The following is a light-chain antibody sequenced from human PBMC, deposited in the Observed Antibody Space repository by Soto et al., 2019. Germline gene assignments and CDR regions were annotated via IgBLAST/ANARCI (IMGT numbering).Light chain of an antibody. CDR1: DSISTW. CDR2: GAS. Sequence: DIQMTQSPSSLSASVGDRVTITCRASDSISTWLAWYQQKPGKAPKLLIYGASSLESGVPPRFSGDGSVTEFTLTISSLQRDDFGIYYCQQYSRLWSFGQGTKVDI. V-gene: IGKV1-5*03. J-gene: IGKJ1*01. CDR3: QQYSRLWS.